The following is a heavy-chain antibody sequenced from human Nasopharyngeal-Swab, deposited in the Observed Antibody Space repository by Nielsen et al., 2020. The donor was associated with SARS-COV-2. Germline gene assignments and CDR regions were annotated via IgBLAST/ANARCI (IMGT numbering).Heavy chain of an antibody. V-gene: IGHV4-34*01. J-gene: IGHJ6*03. Sequence: RQPPGKGLEWIAEINHSGSTNYNPSLKSRVTLSVDTSMNQFSLELSSVTAADTAVYYCARGLSGIVPAPILGLGPYYYYYYMDVWGKGTTVTVSS. CDR2: INHSGST. D-gene: IGHD2-2*01. CDR3: ARGLSGIVPAPILGLGPYYYYYYMDV.